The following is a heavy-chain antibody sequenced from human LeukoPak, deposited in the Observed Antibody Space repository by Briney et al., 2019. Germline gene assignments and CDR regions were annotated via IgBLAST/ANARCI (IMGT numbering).Heavy chain of an antibody. CDR1: GYTFTNYY. Sequence: ASVKVSCKASGYTFTNYYIHWVRQAPGQGLEWMGMIIPSDGFTTYAQKFQGRLTMTRDMSTSTVYMELSSLRSEDTALYYCATAGRRLFGVLIPLSFDCWGQGTLVTVSS. V-gene: IGHV1-46*01. CDR2: IIPSDGFT. D-gene: IGHD3-3*01. CDR3: ATAGRRLFGVLIPLSFDC. J-gene: IGHJ4*02.